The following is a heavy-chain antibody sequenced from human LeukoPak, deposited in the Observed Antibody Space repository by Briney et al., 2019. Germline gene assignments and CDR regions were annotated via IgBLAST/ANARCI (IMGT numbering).Heavy chain of an antibody. D-gene: IGHD5-12*01. J-gene: IGHJ4*02. CDR2: ISGGGGST. V-gene: IGHV3-23*01. CDR1: GFTFSSYA. CDR3: ANSQASGYDYFDY. Sequence: PGGSLRLSCAASGFTFSSYAMSWVRQAPGKGLEWVSAISGGGGSTYYADSVKGRFTISRDNSKNTLYLQMNSLRAEDTAVYYCANSQASGYDYFDYWGQGTLVTVSS.